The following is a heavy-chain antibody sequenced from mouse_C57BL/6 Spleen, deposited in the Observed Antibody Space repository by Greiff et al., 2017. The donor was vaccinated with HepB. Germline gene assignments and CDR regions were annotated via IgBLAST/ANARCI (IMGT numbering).Heavy chain of an antibody. CDR3: ARWGDVYAMDY. V-gene: IGHV1-81*01. CDR2: IYPRSGNT. CDR1: GYTFTSYG. Sequence: VKLQESGAELARPGASVKLSCKASGYTFTSYGISWVKQRTGQGLEWIGEIYPRSGNTYYNEKFKGKATLTADKSSSTAYMELRSLTSEDSAVYFCARWGDVYAMDYWGQGTSVTVSS. J-gene: IGHJ4*01.